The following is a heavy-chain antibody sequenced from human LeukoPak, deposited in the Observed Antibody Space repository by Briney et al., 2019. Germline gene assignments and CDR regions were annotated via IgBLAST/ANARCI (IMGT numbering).Heavy chain of an antibody. CDR3: ARVGYGDYRFGSDY. CDR1: GGSFSGYY. Sequence: SETLSLTCAVYGGSFSGYYWSWIRQPPGKGLEWIGEINHSGSTNYNPSLKSRVTILVDTSKNQFSLKLSSVTAADTAVYYCARVGYGDYRFGSDYWGQGTLVTVSS. V-gene: IGHV4-34*01. D-gene: IGHD4-17*01. CDR2: INHSGST. J-gene: IGHJ4*02.